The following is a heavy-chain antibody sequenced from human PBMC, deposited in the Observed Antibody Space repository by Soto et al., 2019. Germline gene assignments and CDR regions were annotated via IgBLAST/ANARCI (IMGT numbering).Heavy chain of an antibody. D-gene: IGHD3-10*01. Sequence: GGSPRLSCAASGFTFSSYGMHWVRQAPGKGLEWVAVISYDRSNKYYADSVKGRFTISRDNSKNTLYLQMNSLRAEDTAVYYCVRGRVPDKYYYYYGMDVWGQGTTVTVSS. CDR1: GFTFSSYG. CDR3: VRGRVPDKYYYYYGMDV. V-gene: IGHV3-30*03. J-gene: IGHJ6*02. CDR2: ISYDRSNK.